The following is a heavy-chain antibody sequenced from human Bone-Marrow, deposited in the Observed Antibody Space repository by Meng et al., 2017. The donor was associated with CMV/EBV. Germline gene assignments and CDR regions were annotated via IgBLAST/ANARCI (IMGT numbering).Heavy chain of an antibody. Sequence: YYRHWVRQAPGRGLEWMGWINPSSGGTNYAQKFQGRVAMTRDTSISTAYMELSRLRSDDTAVYYCARDPLAYYDYVWGSYRYDYFDYWGQGTLVTVSS. V-gene: IGHV1-2*02. CDR2: INPSSGGT. CDR3: ARDPLAYYDYVWGSYRYDYFDY. D-gene: IGHD3-16*02. J-gene: IGHJ4*02. CDR1: YY.